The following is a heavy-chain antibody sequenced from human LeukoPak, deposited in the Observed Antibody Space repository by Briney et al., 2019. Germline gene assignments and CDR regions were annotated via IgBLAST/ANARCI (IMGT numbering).Heavy chain of an antibody. J-gene: IGHJ3*02. Sequence: SETLSLTCTVSGGSISNYYWSWIRQTPGKGLEWIGNIFYSGGTYYSPSLTSRVTISLDTSRNQFSLKLKSVTAADTAVYYCAKSNGYGLVDIWGQGTMVTVSS. V-gene: IGHV4-59*04. CDR2: IFYSGGT. CDR1: GGSISNYY. CDR3: AKSNGYGLVDI. D-gene: IGHD3-10*01.